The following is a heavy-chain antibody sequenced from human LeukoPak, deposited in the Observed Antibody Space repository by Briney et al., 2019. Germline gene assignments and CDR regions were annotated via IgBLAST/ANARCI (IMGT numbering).Heavy chain of an antibody. Sequence: GGSLRLSCAASGFTFRTYWMSWVRQAPGKGLEWVANINEDGSERYYVDSVKGRFTIYRDNARNSLYVQMNSLRAEDTAVYYCARTSGDPFDYWGQGTLVTVSS. J-gene: IGHJ4*02. D-gene: IGHD4-17*01. V-gene: IGHV3-7*01. CDR1: GFTFRTYW. CDR2: INEDGSER. CDR3: ARTSGDPFDY.